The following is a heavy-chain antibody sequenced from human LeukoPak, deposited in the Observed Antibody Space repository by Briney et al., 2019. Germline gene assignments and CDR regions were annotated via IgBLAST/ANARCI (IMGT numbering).Heavy chain of an antibody. V-gene: IGHV5-51*01. Sequence: PGESLKISCKGSGYSFTSYWIGWVRQMPGKGLEWMGIIYPGDSDTRYSPSFQGQVTISADKSISTAYLKWSSLKASDTAMYYCARRATGTTKWFDPWGQGTLVTVSS. CDR3: ARRATGTTKWFDP. J-gene: IGHJ5*02. CDR1: GYSFTSYW. D-gene: IGHD1-1*01. CDR2: IYPGDSDT.